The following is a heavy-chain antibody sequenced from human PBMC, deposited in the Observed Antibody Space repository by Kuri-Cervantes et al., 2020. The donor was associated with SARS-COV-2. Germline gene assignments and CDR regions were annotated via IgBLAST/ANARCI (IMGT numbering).Heavy chain of an antibody. CDR2: IFTDDKT. V-gene: IGHV3-66*01. Sequence: GGSLRLSCAASGFTVNSYYINWVRQAPGKGLEWVSVIFTDDKTYYADSVKGRFTISRDNAKNSLYLQMNSLRAEDTAVYYCARALDGVVTRYYYYYGMDVWGQGTTVTVSS. CDR1: GFTVNSYY. J-gene: IGHJ6*02. D-gene: IGHD3-3*01. CDR3: ARALDGVVTRYYYYYGMDV.